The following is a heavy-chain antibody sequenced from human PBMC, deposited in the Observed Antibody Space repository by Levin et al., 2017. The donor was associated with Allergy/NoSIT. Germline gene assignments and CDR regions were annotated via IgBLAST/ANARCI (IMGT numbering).Heavy chain of an antibody. J-gene: IGHJ4*02. V-gene: IGHV3-74*01. Sequence: PGGSLRLSCVASGFTFSSHWMHWVRQVPGKGLQWVSRLMGDGSNTAYADSVRGRFTISRDNAKNTLYLEMNSLRVEDTAVYYCSTARLGTTHDHLEFWGQGTLVTVSS. CDR3: STARLGTTHDHLEF. CDR1: GFTFSSHW. CDR2: LMGDGSNT. D-gene: IGHD1-14*01.